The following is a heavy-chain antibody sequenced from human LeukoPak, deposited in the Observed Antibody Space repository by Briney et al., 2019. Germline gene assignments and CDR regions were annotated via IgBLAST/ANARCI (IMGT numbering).Heavy chain of an antibody. CDR1: GLTFSSYA. CDR2: ISGSGGST. J-gene: IGHJ1*01. V-gene: IGHV3-23*01. CDR3: AKSDSSGYYPYAEYFQH. Sequence: PGGSLRLSCAASGLTFSSYAMSWVRQAPGKGLEWVSAISGSGGSTYYADSVKGRFTISRDNSKNTLYLQMNSLRAEDTAVYYCAKSDSSGYYPYAEYFQHWGQGTLVTVSS. D-gene: IGHD3-22*01.